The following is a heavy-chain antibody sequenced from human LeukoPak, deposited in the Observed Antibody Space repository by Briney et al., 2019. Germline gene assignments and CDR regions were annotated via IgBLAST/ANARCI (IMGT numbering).Heavy chain of an antibody. CDR3: ATEAPGSYRFDN. CDR2: VYTDGGTI. Sequence: ASVKVSCKAPGNIFTNYHLHWVRLAPGRGLEWMGAVYTDGGTITNTRSFQDRVTMTRDVSTRTVYMELSSLNSEDTAVYYCATEAPGSYRFDNWGQEILVTVSS. CDR1: GNIFTNYH. V-gene: IGHV1-46*01. J-gene: IGHJ4*02. D-gene: IGHD3-10*01.